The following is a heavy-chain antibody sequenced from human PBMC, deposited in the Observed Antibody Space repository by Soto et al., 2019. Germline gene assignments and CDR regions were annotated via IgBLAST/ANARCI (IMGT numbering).Heavy chain of an antibody. J-gene: IGHJ6*03. Sequence: GGSLRLSCAASGFTFSSYAMSWVRQAPGKGLEWVSAISGSGGSTYYADSVKGRFTISSDNSKNTLYLQMNSLRAEDTAVYYCAKCGYCSSTSCYGYYYYYMDVWGKGTTVTVSS. V-gene: IGHV3-23*01. CDR2: ISGSGGST. D-gene: IGHD2-2*03. CDR3: AKCGYCSSTSCYGYYYYYMDV. CDR1: GFTFSSYA.